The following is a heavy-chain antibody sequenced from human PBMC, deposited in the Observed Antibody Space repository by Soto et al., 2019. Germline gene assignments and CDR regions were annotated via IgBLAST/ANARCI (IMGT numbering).Heavy chain of an antibody. Sequence: QLQLQESGPGLVKPSETLSLTCTVSGGSISSSSYYWGWIRQPPGKGLEWIGSIYYSGSTYYNPSLKSRVTISVDTSKNQFSLKLSSVTAADTAVYYCARHAYSSSWRIKGWFDPWGQGTLVTVSS. D-gene: IGHD6-13*01. CDR3: ARHAYSSSWRIKGWFDP. V-gene: IGHV4-39*01. CDR1: GGSISSSSYY. CDR2: IYYSGST. J-gene: IGHJ5*02.